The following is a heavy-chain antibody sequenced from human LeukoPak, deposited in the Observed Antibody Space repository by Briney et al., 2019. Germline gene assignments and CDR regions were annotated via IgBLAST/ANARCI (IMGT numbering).Heavy chain of an antibody. V-gene: IGHV4-31*03. CDR1: GGSISSGGYY. CDR2: IYYSGST. D-gene: IGHD3-22*01. CDR3: ARGGDYYDSSGYYLS. Sequence: SETLSLTCTVSGGSISSGGYYWSWIRQHPGKGLEWIGYIYYSGSTYYNPSLKSRVTISVDTSKNQFSLKLGSVTAADTAVYYCARGGDYYDSSGYYLSWGQGTLVTVSS. J-gene: IGHJ5*02.